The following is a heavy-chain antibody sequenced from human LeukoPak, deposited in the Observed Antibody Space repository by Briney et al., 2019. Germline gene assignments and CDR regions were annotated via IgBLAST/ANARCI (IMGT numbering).Heavy chain of an antibody. CDR1: GGSISSYY. J-gene: IGHJ3*02. CDR2: IYYSGST. CDR3: AREGSYRAFDI. Sequence: SETLSLTCTVSGGSISSYYWSWIRQPPGKGLEWIGYIYYSGSTNYNPSLKSRVTMSVDTSKNQFSLKLGSVTAADTAVYYCAREGSYRAFDIWGQGTMVTVSS. D-gene: IGHD2-15*01. V-gene: IGHV4-59*12.